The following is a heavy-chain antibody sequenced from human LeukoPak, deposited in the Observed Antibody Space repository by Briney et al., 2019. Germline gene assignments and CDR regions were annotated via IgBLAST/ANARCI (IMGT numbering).Heavy chain of an antibody. CDR2: IYPRDGST. CDR3: ARDQEGFDY. Sequence: ASVKVSCKVSGYTLTELSMHWVRQAPGQGPEWMGMIYPRDGSTSYAQKFQGRVTVTRDTSTSTVHMELSGLRSEDTAVYYCARDQEGFDYWGQGTLVTVSS. J-gene: IGHJ4*02. CDR1: GYTLTELS. V-gene: IGHV1-46*01.